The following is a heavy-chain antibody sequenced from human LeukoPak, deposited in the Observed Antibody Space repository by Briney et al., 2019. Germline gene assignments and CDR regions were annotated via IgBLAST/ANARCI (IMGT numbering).Heavy chain of an antibody. CDR2: IHHGGTA. CDR1: GGSITSGNW. Sequence: NPSGTLSLTCAVSGGSITSGNWWTWVRQSPGKGPEWLGEIHHGGTANYNPSLKSRVTISVDKSKNQFSLKLNSVTAADTAVYYCAKKDYYYMDVWGTGTTVTVSS. CDR3: AKKDYYYMDV. V-gene: IGHV4-4*02. J-gene: IGHJ6*03.